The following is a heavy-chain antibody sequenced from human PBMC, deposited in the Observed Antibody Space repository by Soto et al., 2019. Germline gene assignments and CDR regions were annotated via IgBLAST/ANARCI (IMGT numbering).Heavy chain of an antibody. CDR1: GYTLTELS. V-gene: IGHV1-24*01. CDR3: ATDLRKYLGSSWYVGSYYGMDG. Sequence: ASVKVSCKVSGYTLTELSMHWVRQAPGKGLEWMGGFDPEDGETIYAQKFQGRVTMTEDTSTDTAYMELSSLRSEDTAVYYCATDLRKYLGSSWYVGSYYGMDGWGQGTTVTVSS. D-gene: IGHD6-13*01. CDR2: FDPEDGET. J-gene: IGHJ6*02.